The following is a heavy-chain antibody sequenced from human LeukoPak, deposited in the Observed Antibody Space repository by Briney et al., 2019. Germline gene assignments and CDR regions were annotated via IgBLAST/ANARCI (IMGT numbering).Heavy chain of an antibody. Sequence: SQTLSLTCTVSGGSISSGSYYWSWIRQPAGKGLEWIGRIYTSGSTNYNPSLKSRVTISVDTSKNQFSLKLSSVTAADTAVYYCAQATWSGYHDAFDIWSQGTMVTVSS. CDR2: IYTSGST. CDR3: AQATWSGYHDAFDI. D-gene: IGHD3-3*01. J-gene: IGHJ3*02. CDR1: GGSISSGSYY. V-gene: IGHV4-61*02.